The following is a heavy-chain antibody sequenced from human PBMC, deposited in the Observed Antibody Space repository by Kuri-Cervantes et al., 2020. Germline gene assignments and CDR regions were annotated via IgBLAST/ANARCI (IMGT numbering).Heavy chain of an antibody. Sequence: GESLKISCVDSRFTSNNYTMKWVRQAPGKGLEWVSTISSSSNYIQSADSVKGRFPISRDNAKNSLYLQMNSLRAEDTAVYYCARDPSSGQQYYYYYYMDVWGKGTTVTVSS. CDR1: RFTSNNYT. V-gene: IGHV3-21*03. CDR3: ARDPSSGQQYYYYYYMDV. D-gene: IGHD6-19*01. J-gene: IGHJ6*03. CDR2: ISSSSNYI.